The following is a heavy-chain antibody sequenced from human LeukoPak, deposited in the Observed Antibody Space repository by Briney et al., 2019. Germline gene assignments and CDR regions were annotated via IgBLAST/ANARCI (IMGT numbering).Heavy chain of an antibody. Sequence: SGGSLRLSCAASEFTFSNYAMSWVSQAPGKGLEWVSGISGSGGSTYYADSVKGRFTISRDNSKTTLYLQMSSLRAEDTAIYYCASLYSSAWYYFDYWGQGTLVTVSS. J-gene: IGHJ4*02. CDR3: ASLYSSAWYYFDY. D-gene: IGHD6-19*01. CDR2: ISGSGGST. CDR1: EFTFSNYA. V-gene: IGHV3-23*01.